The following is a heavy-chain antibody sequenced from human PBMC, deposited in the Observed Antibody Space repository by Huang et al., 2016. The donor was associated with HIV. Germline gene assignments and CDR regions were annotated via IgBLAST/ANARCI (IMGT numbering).Heavy chain of an antibody. CDR2: VSGYNIYT. V-gene: IGHV1-18*04. D-gene: IGHD6-19*01. Sequence: QVQLLQSGAEVKKPGASVKISCKTSGYNFKTHAVSWVRKTPGQGLEWMGWVSGYNIYTPYSQRLQGRVTMTTDTSTNTVYMELRSLRSDDTAVYYCARRVGSGWYGEIDYWGQGTLVTVSS. J-gene: IGHJ4*02. CDR1: GYNFKTHA. CDR3: ARRVGSGWYGEIDY.